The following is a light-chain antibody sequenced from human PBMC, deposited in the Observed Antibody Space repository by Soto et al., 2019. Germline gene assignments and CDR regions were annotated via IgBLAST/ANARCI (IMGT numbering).Light chain of an antibody. CDR3: QQYGSPPLT. Sequence: EIVLTQSPGTLSLSPGERATLSCRASQSVSSSYLAWYQQKPGQAPRLLIYGASSRATGIPDRFSGSGSGTDFTLTISRLEAEAFAVYYCQQYGSPPLTFGGGTKVEIK. J-gene: IGKJ4*01. V-gene: IGKV3-20*01. CDR1: QSVSSSY. CDR2: GAS.